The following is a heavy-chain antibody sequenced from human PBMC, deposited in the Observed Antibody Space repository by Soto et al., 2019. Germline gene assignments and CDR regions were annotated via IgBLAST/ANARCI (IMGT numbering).Heavy chain of an antibody. D-gene: IGHD2-2*01. J-gene: IGHJ6*03. V-gene: IGHV1-18*01. CDR1: GYTFTSYG. CDR3: ARGRRSSDYYYMDV. CDR2: ISAYNGNT. Sequence: ASVKVSCKASGYTFTSYGISWLRQAPGQGLEWMGWISAYNGNTNYAQKLQGRVTMTTDTSTSTAYMELRSLRSDDTAVYYCARGRRSSDYYYMDVWGKGTTVTVSS.